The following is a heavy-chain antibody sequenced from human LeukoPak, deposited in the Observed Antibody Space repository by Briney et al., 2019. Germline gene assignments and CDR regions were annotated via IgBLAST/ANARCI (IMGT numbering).Heavy chain of an antibody. Sequence: GGSLRLSCAASGFTFSSYEMNWVRQAPGKGLEWVSYISSGSTIYDADSVKGRFTISRDNAKNSLYLQMNRLRAEDTAVYYCARESIAVAGAPFDYWGQGTLVTVSS. J-gene: IGHJ4*02. CDR2: ISSGSTI. CDR1: GFTFSSYE. V-gene: IGHV3-48*03. CDR3: ARESIAVAGAPFDY. D-gene: IGHD6-19*01.